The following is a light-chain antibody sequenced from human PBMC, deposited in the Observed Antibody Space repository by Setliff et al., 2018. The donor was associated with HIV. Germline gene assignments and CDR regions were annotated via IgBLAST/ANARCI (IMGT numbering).Light chain of an antibody. Sequence: SVLTQPASVSGSPGQSITISCTGTSSDVGGYNYVSWYQQHPGKAPKLIIYEVKNRPSGVSNRFSGSKSGNTASLTISGLQAEDKADYYCSSYAITNTLPFGTGTKVTVL. CDR3: SSYAITNTLP. J-gene: IGLJ1*01. CDR1: SSDVGGYNY. V-gene: IGLV2-14*01. CDR2: EVK.